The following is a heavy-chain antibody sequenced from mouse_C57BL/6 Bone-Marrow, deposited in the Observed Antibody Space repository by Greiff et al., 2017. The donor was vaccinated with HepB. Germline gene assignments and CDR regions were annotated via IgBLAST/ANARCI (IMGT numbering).Heavy chain of an antibody. CDR2: IWSGGST. J-gene: IGHJ4*01. D-gene: IGHD2-5*01. V-gene: IGHV2-2*01. CDR3: ARVGYSNYDYYAMDY. CDR1: GFSLTSYG. Sequence: VKVVESGPGLVQPSQSLSITCTVSGFSLTSYGVHWVRQSPGKGLEWLGVIWSGGSTDYNAAFISRLSISKDNSKSQVFFKMNSLQADDTAIYYCARVGYSNYDYYAMDYWGQGTSVTVSS.